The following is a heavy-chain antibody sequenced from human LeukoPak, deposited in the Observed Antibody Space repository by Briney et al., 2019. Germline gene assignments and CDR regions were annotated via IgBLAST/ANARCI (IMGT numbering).Heavy chain of an antibody. J-gene: IGHJ4*02. V-gene: IGHV4-59*12. D-gene: IGHD3-22*01. Sequence: SETLSLTCSLSGGSITNYYWSWIRQPPGKGLEWIAWIYSSGNTDYNPSLKSRVTISVDTSKNQFSLKLSSVTAADTAVYYCARMEVYDSSGYPFDYWGQGTLVTVSS. CDR3: ARMEVYDSSGYPFDY. CDR2: IYSSGNT. CDR1: GGSITNYY.